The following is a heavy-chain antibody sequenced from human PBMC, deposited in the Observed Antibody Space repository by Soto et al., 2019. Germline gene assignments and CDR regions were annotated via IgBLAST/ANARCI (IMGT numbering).Heavy chain of an antibody. J-gene: IGHJ4*02. CDR2: INHSGST. D-gene: IGHD5-18*01. Sequence: PSETLSLTCAVYGGSFSGYYWSWIRQPPGKGLEWIGEINHSGSTNYNPSLKSRVTISVDTSKNQFSLKLSSVTAADTAVYYCAEDKAMVPHPGYWGQGTLVTVSS. V-gene: IGHV4-34*01. CDR3: AEDKAMVPHPGY. CDR1: GGSFSGYY.